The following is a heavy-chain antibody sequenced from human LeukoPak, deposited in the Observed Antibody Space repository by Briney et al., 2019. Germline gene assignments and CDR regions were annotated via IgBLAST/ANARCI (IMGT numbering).Heavy chain of an antibody. CDR1: GASMRDHY. J-gene: IGHJ4*02. V-gene: IGHV4-59*11. Sequence: SETLSLTCAVSGASMRDHYWTWIRQPPGKGLEWISSMYYMLNANSYNPSLKSRVSISVDTPDSQFSLKLKSVTAADTAVYYCATSFRSGWGFDSWGQGILVAVSS. D-gene: IGHD6-19*01. CDR3: ATSFRSGWGFDS. CDR2: MYYMLNA.